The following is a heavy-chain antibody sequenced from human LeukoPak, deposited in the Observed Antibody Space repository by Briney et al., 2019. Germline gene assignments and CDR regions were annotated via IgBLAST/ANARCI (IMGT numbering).Heavy chain of an antibody. V-gene: IGHV3-15*01. CDR2: IKSKSDGCTT. D-gene: IGHD6-13*01. Sequence: PGGSLRLSCAASGFTFSYAWMTWVRQAPGKGLEWVGRIKSKSDGCTTDYAAPVKGRFSISRDDSKNTLYLQMNSLKSEDTGVYFCTTDGLYSIDSWGQGTLVTVSS. J-gene: IGHJ5*01. CDR1: GFTFSYAW. CDR3: TTDGLYSIDS.